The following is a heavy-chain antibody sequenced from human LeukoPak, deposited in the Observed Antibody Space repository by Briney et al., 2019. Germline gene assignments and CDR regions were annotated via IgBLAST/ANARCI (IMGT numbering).Heavy chain of an antibody. V-gene: IGHV2-5*01. CDR2: IYWNDDK. J-gene: IGHJ3*02. D-gene: IGHD3-3*01. CDR3: AHAPPAEYDFWSGYYGYAFGI. Sequence: SGPTLVKPTQTLTLTCTFSGFSLSTSGVGVGWIRQPPGKALEWLALIYWNDDKRYSPSLKSRLTITKDTSKNQVVLTMTNMDPVDTATYYCAHAPPAEYDFWSGYYGYAFGIWGQGTMVTVSS. CDR1: GFSLSTSGVG.